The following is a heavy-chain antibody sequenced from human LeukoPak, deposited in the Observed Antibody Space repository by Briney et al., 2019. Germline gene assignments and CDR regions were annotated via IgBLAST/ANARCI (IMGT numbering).Heavy chain of an antibody. CDR1: GYTFTSYG. CDR3: ARVSLTARTEFDY. CDR2: ISVYSGNT. V-gene: IGHV1-18*01. D-gene: IGHD6-6*01. J-gene: IGHJ4*02. Sequence: ASVKVSCKASGYTFTSYGISWVRQAPGQGLEWMGWISVYSGNTDHVQNFQGRVTMSTDTSTSTAYMELRSLRSDDTAVYYCARVSLTARTEFDYWGQGTLVTVSS.